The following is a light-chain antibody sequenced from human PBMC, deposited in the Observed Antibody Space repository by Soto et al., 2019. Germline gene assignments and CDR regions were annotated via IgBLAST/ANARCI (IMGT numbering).Light chain of an antibody. CDR3: QQHGSSPWT. J-gene: IGKJ1*01. CDR2: GAS. V-gene: IGKV3-20*01. CDR1: QSVSSSY. Sequence: EIVLTQSPGTLSLSPGERATLSCRASQSVSSSYLAWYQQKPGQAPRLLIYGASSRATGIPDRFSGSGSGTDFPVTISRLEPEDFAVYYCQQHGSSPWTFGQGTKVEIK.